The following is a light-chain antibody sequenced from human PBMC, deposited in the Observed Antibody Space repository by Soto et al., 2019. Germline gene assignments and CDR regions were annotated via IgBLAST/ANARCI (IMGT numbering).Light chain of an antibody. J-gene: IGLJ1*01. V-gene: IGLV2-14*01. CDR2: GVS. CDR1: TSDVSIYNY. Sequence: QSSLTQPASVSGSPGQSITISCTGTTSDVSIYNYVSWYQQHPGKAPKLMIYGVSNRPSGVSNRFSGAKSGHTASLTISGLQVEDEADYYCCSYPRSTHYHLGPGTKVTV. CDR3: CSYPRSTHYH.